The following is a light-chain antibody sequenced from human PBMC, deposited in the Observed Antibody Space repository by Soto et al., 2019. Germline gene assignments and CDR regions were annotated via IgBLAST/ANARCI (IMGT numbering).Light chain of an antibody. V-gene: IGKV3-20*01. CDR2: GAS. CDR3: HYYGGP. CDR1: QSDTNAY. J-gene: IGKJ4*01. Sequence: EMVVTQSPGTLSLSPGERATLSCRASQSDTNAYLTWYQQKPGQAPRLLIYGASTRANGIPDRFSGSGSGTDCALTISRVEPEDFALYYCHYYGGPFGGGTKIEIK.